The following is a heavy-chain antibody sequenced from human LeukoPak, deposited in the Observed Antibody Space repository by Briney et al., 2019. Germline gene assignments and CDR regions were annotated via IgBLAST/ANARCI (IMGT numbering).Heavy chain of an antibody. CDR2: IYPGDSDT. V-gene: IGHV5-51*01. CDR1: GYNFTNYW. Sequence: GASLKISCKGSGYNFTNYWIGWVRQMPGKGLEWMGIIYPGDSDTRYSPSFQGQVTFSADKSISTAYLQWSSLKASDTAVYFCARRNTGFGYYYGMDVWGQGTTVTVSS. CDR3: ARRNTGFGYYYGMDV. J-gene: IGHJ6*02. D-gene: IGHD2-8*02.